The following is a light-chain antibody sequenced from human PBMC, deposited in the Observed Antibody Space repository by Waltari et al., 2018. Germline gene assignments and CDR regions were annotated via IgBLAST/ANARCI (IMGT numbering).Light chain of an antibody. Sequence: EIVXXXXXGTLSLSPGERXTXXXRASQSVSSSYLAWYQQKPGQAPRVLIHGASNRATGIPDRFSGSGSGTDFTLTISRLEPEDFAVYYCQQYGSSPWTFGQGTKVEIK. V-gene: IGKV3-20*01. CDR3: QQYGSSPWT. J-gene: IGKJ1*01. CDR1: QSVSSSY. CDR2: GAS.